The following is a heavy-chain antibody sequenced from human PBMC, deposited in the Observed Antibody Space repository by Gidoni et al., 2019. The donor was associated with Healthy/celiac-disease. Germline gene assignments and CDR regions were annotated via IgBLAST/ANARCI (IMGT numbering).Heavy chain of an antibody. D-gene: IGHD3-3*01. Sequence: QLQLQESGPGLVKPSETLSLTCTVPGGFISSSSYYWGLIRQPPGKGLEWIGSIYYSGSTYYNPSLKRRVTISVDTSKNQFSLKLSAVTAADTAVYYCAGAPPYYDFWSGHGDAFDIWGQGTMVTVSS. J-gene: IGHJ3*02. V-gene: IGHV4-39*01. CDR1: GGFISSSSYY. CDR3: AGAPPYYDFWSGHGDAFDI. CDR2: IYYSGST.